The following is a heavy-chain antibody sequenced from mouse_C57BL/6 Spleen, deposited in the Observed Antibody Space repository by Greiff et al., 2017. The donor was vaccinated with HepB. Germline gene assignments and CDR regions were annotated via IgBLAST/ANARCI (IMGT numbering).Heavy chain of an antibody. CDR1: GFTFSSYG. CDR3: TSYSNYGYFDV. CDR2: ISSGGSYT. V-gene: IGHV5-6*01. J-gene: IGHJ1*03. D-gene: IGHD2-5*01. Sequence: EVKLVESGGDLVKPGGSPKLSCAASGFTFSSYGMSWVRQTPDKRLEWVATISSGGSYTYYPDSVKGRFTISRDNAKHTLYLQMSSLKSEDTAVYCCTSYSNYGYFDVWGTGTTVTVSS.